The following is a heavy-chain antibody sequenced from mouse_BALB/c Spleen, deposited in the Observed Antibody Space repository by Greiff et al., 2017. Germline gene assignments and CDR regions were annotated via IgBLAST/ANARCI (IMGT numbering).Heavy chain of an antibody. CDR1: GYTFTDYE. J-gene: IGHJ1*01. V-gene: IGHV1-15*01. CDR3: TRYADTTVVATTRYFDV. CDR2: IDPETGGT. Sequence: VKLMESGAELVRPGASVTLSCKASGYTFTDYEMHWVKQTPVHGLEWIGAIDPETGGTAYNQKFKGKATLTADKSSSTAYMELRSLTSEDSAVYYCTRYADTTVVATTRYFDVWGAGTTVTVSS. D-gene: IGHD1-1*01.